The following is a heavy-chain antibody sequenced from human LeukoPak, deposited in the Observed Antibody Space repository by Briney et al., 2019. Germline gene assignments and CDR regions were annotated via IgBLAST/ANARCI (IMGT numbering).Heavy chain of an antibody. CDR3: ARLTYQPRDAFDI. CDR2: IYYSGST. Sequence: PSETLSLTCAVSGYSISSGYYWGWIRQPPGKGLEWIGSIYYSGSTYYNPSLKSRVTISVDTSKNQFSLKLSSVTAADTAVYYCARLTYQPRDAFDIWGQGTMVTVSS. V-gene: IGHV4-38-2*01. J-gene: IGHJ3*02. CDR1: GYSISSGYY. D-gene: IGHD2-2*01.